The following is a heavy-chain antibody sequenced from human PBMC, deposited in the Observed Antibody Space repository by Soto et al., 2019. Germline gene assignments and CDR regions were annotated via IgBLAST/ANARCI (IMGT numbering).Heavy chain of an antibody. CDR3: ARHSPDFDWLSQFDY. Sequence: PSETLSLTCSVSGGSISSGYWTWIRHPPGKGLEWIGYIYLGGSINYNPSLKSRVTISVDTSKNQFSLKLRSVTAADTAVYYCARHSPDFDWLSQFDYWGQGTLVTVSS. J-gene: IGHJ4*02. V-gene: IGHV4-59*08. D-gene: IGHD3-9*01. CDR1: GGSISSGY. CDR2: IYLGGSI.